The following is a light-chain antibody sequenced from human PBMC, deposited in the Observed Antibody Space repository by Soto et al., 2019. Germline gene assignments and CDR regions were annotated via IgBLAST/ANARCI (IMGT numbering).Light chain of an antibody. CDR2: DAS. J-gene: IGKJ4*01. Sequence: VLMEARATLSENTTERATVSCMASQSVSTYLGWYQQKRGQAPRLLIYDASNRATGIPARFSGSGSGTDFTLTISSLDPEDFAVYYCQHLSTWLLTFGGGIKVDIK. CDR1: QSVSTY. CDR3: QHLSTWLLT. V-gene: IGKV3-11*01.